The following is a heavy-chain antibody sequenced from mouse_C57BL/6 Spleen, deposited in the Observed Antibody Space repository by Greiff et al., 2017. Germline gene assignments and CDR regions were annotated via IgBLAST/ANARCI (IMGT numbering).Heavy chain of an antibody. CDR1: GYAFPNYL. CDR3: AREGVDGGFAY. V-gene: IGHV1-54*01. Sequence: QVQLQQSGAELVRPGTSVKVSCKASGYAFPNYLIEWVKQRPGQGLEWIGVINPGSGGTNYNEKFKGKATLTADKSSSTAYMQLSSLTSEDSAVYCCAREGVDGGFAYWGQGTLVTVSA. CDR2: INPGSGGT. J-gene: IGHJ3*01.